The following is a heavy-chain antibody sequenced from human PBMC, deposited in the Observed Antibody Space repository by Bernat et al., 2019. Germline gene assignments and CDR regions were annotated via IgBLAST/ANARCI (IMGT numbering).Heavy chain of an antibody. V-gene: IGHV3-15*01. CDR3: TTDIVVVPAAINYYYYMDV. Sequence: EGQLVESGGGLIRPGGSLRLSCEASEFTFSSAWMSWVRQAPGKGLEWVGRIKSKTDGGTTDYAAPVKGRFTISRDDSKNTLYLQMNSLKTEDTAVYYCTTDIVVVPAAINYYYYMDVWGKGTTVTVSS. CDR2: IKSKTDGGTT. D-gene: IGHD2-2*02. CDR1: EFTFSSAW. J-gene: IGHJ6*03.